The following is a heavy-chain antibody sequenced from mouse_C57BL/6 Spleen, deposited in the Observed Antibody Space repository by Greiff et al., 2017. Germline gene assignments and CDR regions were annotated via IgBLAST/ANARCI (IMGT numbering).Heavy chain of an antibody. V-gene: IGHV1-64*01. CDR1: GYTFTSYW. CDR2: IHPNSGST. Sequence: QVHVKQPGAELVKPGASVKLSCKASGYTFTSYWMHWVKQRPGQGLEWIGMIHPNSGSTNYNEKFKSKATLTVDKSSSTAYMQRSRLTSEDSAVYYCARGKGNIKAMDYWGQGTSVTVSS. J-gene: IGHJ4*01. D-gene: IGHD2-1*01. CDR3: ARGKGNIKAMDY.